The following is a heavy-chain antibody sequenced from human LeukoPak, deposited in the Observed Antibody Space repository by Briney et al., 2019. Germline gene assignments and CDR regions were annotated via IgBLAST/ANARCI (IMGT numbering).Heavy chain of an antibody. Sequence: GASVKVSCKASGYIFSNYGISWVRQAPGQGLEWMGWISAYNGNTNYAQRLQGRVTMTTDRSTSTAYMELRSLRSDDTAVYYCARETFSTGQYWFDPWGQGTLVTVSS. CDR3: ARETFSTGQYWFDP. J-gene: IGHJ5*02. CDR2: ISAYNGNT. D-gene: IGHD3/OR15-3a*01. V-gene: IGHV1-18*01. CDR1: GYIFSNYG.